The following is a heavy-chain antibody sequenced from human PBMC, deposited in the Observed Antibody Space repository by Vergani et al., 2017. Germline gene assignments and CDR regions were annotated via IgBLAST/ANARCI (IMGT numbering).Heavy chain of an antibody. Sequence: EVQLVEAGGGLVKPGGSLRLSCAASGFTFSSYSMNWVRQAPGRGLEWVSSISSSSSYIYYADSVKGRFTISRDNAKNSLYLQMNSLRAEDTAVYYCAGSIAVAERDWFDPWGQGTLVTVSS. J-gene: IGHJ5*02. CDR1: GFTFSSYS. CDR3: AGSIAVAERDWFDP. D-gene: IGHD6-19*01. CDR2: ISSSSSYI. V-gene: IGHV3-21*01.